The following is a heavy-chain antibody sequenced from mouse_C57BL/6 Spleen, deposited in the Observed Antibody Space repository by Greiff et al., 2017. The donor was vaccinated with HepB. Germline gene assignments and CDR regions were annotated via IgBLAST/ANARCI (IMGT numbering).Heavy chain of an antibody. V-gene: IGHV1-81*01. CDR3: ARGGYYGSSLDV. J-gene: IGHJ1*03. Sequence: VQLQQSGAELARPGASVKLSCKASGYTFTSYGISWVKQSTGQGLEWIGEIYPRSGNTYYNEKFKGKATLTADKSSSTAYMELRSLTSEDSAVYFCARGGYYGSSLDVWGTGTTVTVSS. CDR1: GYTFTSYG. CDR2: IYPRSGNT. D-gene: IGHD1-1*01.